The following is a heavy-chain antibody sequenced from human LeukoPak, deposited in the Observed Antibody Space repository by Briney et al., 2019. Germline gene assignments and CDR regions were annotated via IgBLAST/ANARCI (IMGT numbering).Heavy chain of an antibody. Sequence: PSETLSLTCTVSGGSINYSSYYWGWIRQPPGKGLEWIGSIYYTGSTYYSPSLKSRVTISVDTSKNQFSLKLSSVTAADTAVYFCARGPYSYDSSGAFDIWGQGTMVTVSS. J-gene: IGHJ3*02. V-gene: IGHV4-39*01. CDR2: IYYTGST. CDR1: GGSINYSSYY. D-gene: IGHD3-22*01. CDR3: ARGPYSYDSSGAFDI.